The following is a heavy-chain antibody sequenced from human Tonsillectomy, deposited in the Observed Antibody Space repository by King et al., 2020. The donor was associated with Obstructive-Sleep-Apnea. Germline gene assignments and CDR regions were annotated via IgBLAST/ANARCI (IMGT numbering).Heavy chain of an antibody. Sequence: EVQLVESGGGLVQPGGSLKISCSGFGFTFSGYGLHWVRQSPGKGLESVSAISTNGGTTYYANSVKGRFSISRDDSKNTLYLQMSSLRPEDTAVYYCGSDGQFDLWGRGTLVTVSS. CDR2: ISTNGGTT. CDR1: GFTFSGYG. CDR3: GSDGQFDL. J-gene: IGHJ2*01. V-gene: IGHV3-64D*06.